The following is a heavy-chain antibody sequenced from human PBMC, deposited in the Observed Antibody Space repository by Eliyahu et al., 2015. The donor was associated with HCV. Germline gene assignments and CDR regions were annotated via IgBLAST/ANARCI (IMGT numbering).Heavy chain of an antibody. CDR3: ARDFGETSGGYYXY. J-gene: IGHJ4*02. CDR1: GGTFSSYP. Sequence: EVKKPGXSVKVXCKASGGTFSSYPISWVRQAPGQXREWMGGIIPIXGTANYAQKFQGRVTITADXSTSTAYMELSSLRSEDTAVYYCARDFGETSGGYYXYWGQGTLVTVSS. CDR2: IIPIXGTA. V-gene: IGHV1-69*01. D-gene: IGHD3-22*01.